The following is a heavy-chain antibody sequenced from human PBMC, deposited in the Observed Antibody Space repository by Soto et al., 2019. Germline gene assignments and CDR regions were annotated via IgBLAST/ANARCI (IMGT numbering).Heavy chain of an antibody. CDR2: IYYSGST. J-gene: IGHJ4*02. CDR1: GGSISSYY. V-gene: IGHV4-59*08. D-gene: IGHD3-22*01. CDR3: ARSPVTYYYDSSGYYYFDY. Sequence: SETLSLTCTVSGGSISSYYWSWIRQPPGKGLEWIGYIYYSGSTNYNPSLKSRVTISVDTSKNQFSLKLSSVTAADTAVYYCARSPVTYYYDSSGYYYFDYWGQGTLVTVSS.